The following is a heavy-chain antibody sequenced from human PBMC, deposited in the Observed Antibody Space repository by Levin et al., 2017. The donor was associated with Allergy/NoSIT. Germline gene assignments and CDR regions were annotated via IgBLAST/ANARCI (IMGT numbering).Heavy chain of an antibody. J-gene: IGHJ5*02. CDR2: IYYSGST. Sequence: KSSETLSLTCTVSGGSISSYYWSWIRQPPGKGLEWIGYIYYSGSTNYNPSLKSRVTISVDTSKNQFSLKLSSVTAADTAVYYCARDYSSGYIHWFDPWGQGTLVTVSS. CDR3: ARDYSSGYIHWFDP. V-gene: IGHV4-59*01. D-gene: IGHD6-19*01. CDR1: GGSISSYY.